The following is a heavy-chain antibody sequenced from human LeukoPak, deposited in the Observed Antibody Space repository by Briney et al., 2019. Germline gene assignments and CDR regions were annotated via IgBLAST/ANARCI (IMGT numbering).Heavy chain of an antibody. CDR2: IYYSGIS. Sequence: SETLGFTCTVSGGSISSYYWSWIRQPPGKGLEWIGYIYYSGISSYTPSLKSRLTISVDTSKNQFSLKLSSVTAADTAVYYCASSKVGHAAFDIWGQGTLVTDSS. CDR3: ASSKVGHAAFDI. J-gene: IGHJ3*02. D-gene: IGHD1-26*01. CDR1: GGSISSYY. V-gene: IGHV4-59*01.